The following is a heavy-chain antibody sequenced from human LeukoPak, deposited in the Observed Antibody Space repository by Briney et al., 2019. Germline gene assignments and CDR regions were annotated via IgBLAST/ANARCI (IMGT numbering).Heavy chain of an antibody. J-gene: IGHJ4*02. Sequence: ASVKVSCKASGYTFTGYYMHWVRQAPGQGLEWMGRINPNSGGTNYAQKFQGRVTMTRDTSISTAYMELSRLRSDDTAVYYCARGKDYYDSSGYYLGYYLDYWGQGTLVTVSS. CDR3: ARGKDYYDSSGYYLGYYLDY. CDR2: INPNSGGT. V-gene: IGHV1-2*06. CDR1: GYTFTGYY. D-gene: IGHD3-22*01.